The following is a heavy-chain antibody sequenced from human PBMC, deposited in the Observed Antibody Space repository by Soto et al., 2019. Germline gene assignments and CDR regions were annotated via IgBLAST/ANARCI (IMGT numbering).Heavy chain of an antibody. D-gene: IGHD5-12*01. CDR1: GFSLSTSGEG. CDR2: IYWDDDK. V-gene: IGHV2-5*02. CDR3: AHTMIPYSGYDYVDY. J-gene: IGHJ4*02. Sequence: QITLKESGPTLVKPTQTLTLTCTFSGFSLSTSGEGVGWIRQPPGKALEWLALIYWDDDKRYSPSLKSRLTITKDTSKNQVVLTMTNMDPVDTATYYCAHTMIPYSGYDYVDYWGQGTLVTVSS.